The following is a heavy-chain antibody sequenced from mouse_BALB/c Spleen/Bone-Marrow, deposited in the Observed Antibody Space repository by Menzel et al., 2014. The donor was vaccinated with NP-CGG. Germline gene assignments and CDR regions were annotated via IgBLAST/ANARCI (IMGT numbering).Heavy chain of an antibody. Sequence: EVQLVESGGGLGQPKGSLKVSCAASGFTFNTYAMNWVRQAPGKGLEWVARIRSKSHNYATFYADSVKDRFTISRDDSQNMLYLQMNNLKTEDTAMCYCVRDWDFDYWGQGTTLTVSS. V-gene: IGHV10-1*02. CDR3: VRDWDFDY. CDR2: IRSKSHNYAT. D-gene: IGHD4-1*01. CDR1: GFTFNTYA. J-gene: IGHJ2*01.